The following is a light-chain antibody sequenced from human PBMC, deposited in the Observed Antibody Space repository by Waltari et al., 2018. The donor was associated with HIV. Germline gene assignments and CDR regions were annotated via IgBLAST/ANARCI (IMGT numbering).Light chain of an antibody. CDR2: KNN. J-gene: IGLJ3*02. V-gene: IGLV1-47*01. Sequence: QPVVTQPPSASGTHGQRVPISSAGCDSTIGSNSASWCQALPGAAPKLLIYKNNPRPSGVPHRFSGSKSDTSTPVAISGLRSEDEADYYCASWEDNLISWVFGGGTKLTVL. CDR1: DSTIGSNS. CDR3: ASWEDNLISWV.